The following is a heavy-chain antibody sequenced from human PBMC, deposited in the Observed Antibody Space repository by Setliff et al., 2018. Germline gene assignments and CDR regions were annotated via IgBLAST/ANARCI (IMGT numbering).Heavy chain of an antibody. V-gene: IGHV5-51*01. CDR2: IYPGDSDT. D-gene: IGHD3-22*01. CDR1: GYSFTTYW. CDR3: AREEYYDVSGYTI. J-gene: IGHJ3*02. Sequence: GESLKISCMGSGYSFTTYWIGWVRQMPGKGLEWMGVIYPGDSDTRYSPSFQGQVTISADKSISTAYLQWSSLKGSDTAMYYCAREEYYDVSGYTIWGQGTMVTVSS.